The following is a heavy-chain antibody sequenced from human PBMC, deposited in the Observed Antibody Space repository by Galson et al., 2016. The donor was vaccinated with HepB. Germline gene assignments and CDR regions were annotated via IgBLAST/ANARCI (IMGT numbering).Heavy chain of an antibody. V-gene: IGHV3-23*01. J-gene: IGHJ6*04. CDR1: GFTFSNWG. D-gene: IGHD2-2*01. CDR3: VQVCTAPNV. Sequence: SLRLSCAASGFTFSNWGMTWVRQAPGKGLECVSAISRSGTSTDYADSVRGRFTISRDNSRDMLYLHMNSLGGEDTDVYYCVQVCTAPNVWGKGTTVTVSS. CDR2: ISRSGTST.